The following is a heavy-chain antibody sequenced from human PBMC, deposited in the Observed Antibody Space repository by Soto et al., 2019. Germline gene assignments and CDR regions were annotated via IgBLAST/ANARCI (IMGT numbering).Heavy chain of an antibody. D-gene: IGHD3-10*01. J-gene: IGHJ5*02. V-gene: IGHV5-51*01. CDR2: IYPGDSDT. CDR3: ARHVSVSGSQRYRVTTYNWFDP. CDR1: GYSFTSYW. Sequence: PGESLKISCKGSGYSFTSYWIGWVRQMPGKGLEWMGIIYPGDSDTRYSPSFQGQVTISADKSISTAYLQWSSLKASDTAMYYCARHVSVSGSQRYRVTTYNWFDPWGQGTLVTVSS.